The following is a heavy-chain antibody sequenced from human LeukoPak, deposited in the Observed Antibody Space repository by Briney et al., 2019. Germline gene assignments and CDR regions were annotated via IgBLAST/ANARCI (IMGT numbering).Heavy chain of an antibody. D-gene: IGHD6-13*01. J-gene: IGHJ6*03. Sequence: SPSETLSLTCAVYGGSFSGYYWSWIRQPPGKGLEWIGEINHSGSTNYNPSLKSRVTISVDTSKNQFSLKLSSVTAADTAVYYCPRSSSWYGLYYYYYMDVWGKGTTVTVSS. CDR3: PRSSSWYGLYYYYYMDV. CDR1: GGSFSGYY. V-gene: IGHV4-34*01. CDR2: INHSGST.